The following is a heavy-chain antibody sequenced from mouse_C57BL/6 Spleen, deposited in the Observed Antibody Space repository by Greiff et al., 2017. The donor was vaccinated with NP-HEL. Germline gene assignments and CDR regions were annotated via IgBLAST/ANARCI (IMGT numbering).Heavy chain of an antibody. D-gene: IGHD2-5*01. Sequence: EVQLQQSGPELVKPGASVKMSCKASGYTFTDYNMHWVKQSHGKSLEWIGYINPNNGGTSYNQKFKGKATLTVNKSSSTAYMELRSLTSEDSAVYYCARLKTSNFPWYFDVWGTGTTVTVSS. J-gene: IGHJ1*03. CDR1: GYTFTDYN. CDR2: INPNNGGT. CDR3: ARLKTSNFPWYFDV. V-gene: IGHV1-22*01.